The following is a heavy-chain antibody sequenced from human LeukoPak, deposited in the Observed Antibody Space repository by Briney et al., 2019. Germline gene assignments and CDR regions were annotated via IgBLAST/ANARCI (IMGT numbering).Heavy chain of an antibody. V-gene: IGHV3-48*01. CDR1: GFTFSSYS. J-gene: IGHJ4*02. D-gene: IGHD1-26*01. Sequence: GGSLRLSCAASGFTFSSYSMNWVRQAPGKGLEWVSYISSSSSTIYYADSVKGRFTISRDNAKNSLYLQMNSLRAEDTAVYYCARGGGSYPYWGQGTLVTVSS. CDR3: ARGGGSYPY. CDR2: ISSSSSTI.